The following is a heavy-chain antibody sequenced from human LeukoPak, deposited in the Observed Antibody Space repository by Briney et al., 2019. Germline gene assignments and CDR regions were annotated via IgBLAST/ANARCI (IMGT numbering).Heavy chain of an antibody. D-gene: IGHD2/OR15-2a*01. Sequence: TSETLSLTCTVSGYSISSGYYWGWIRQPPGKGLEWIGSIYHSGSTYYNPSLKSRVTISVDTSKNQFSLKLSSVTAADTAVYYCATNSMRVRDVDYWGQGTLVTVSS. CDR1: GYSISSGYY. CDR3: ATNSMRVRDVDY. J-gene: IGHJ4*02. CDR2: IYHSGST. V-gene: IGHV4-38-2*02.